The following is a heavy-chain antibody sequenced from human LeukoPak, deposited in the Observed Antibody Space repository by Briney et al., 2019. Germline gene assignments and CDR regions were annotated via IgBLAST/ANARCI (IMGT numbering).Heavy chain of an antibody. CDR3: ARDTVTTPAYYGMDV. J-gene: IGHJ6*02. CDR1: GYTFTGYY. V-gene: IGHV1-2*02. D-gene: IGHD4-17*01. CDR2: INPNSGGT. Sequence: ASVKVSCKASGYTFTGYYMHWVRQAPGQGLEWMGWINPNSGGTNYAQKFQGRVTMTGDTSISTAYMELSRLRSDDTAVYYCARDTVTTPAYYGMDVWGQGTTVTVSS.